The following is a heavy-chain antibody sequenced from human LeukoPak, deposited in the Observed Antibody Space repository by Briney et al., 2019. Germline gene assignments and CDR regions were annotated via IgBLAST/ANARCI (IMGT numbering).Heavy chain of an antibody. CDR2: IYYSGST. D-gene: IGHD3-10*01. Sequence: PSETLSLTCTVSGGSISSSSYYWGWIRQHPGKGLEWIGYIYYSGSTYYNPSLKSRVTISVDASKNQFSLKLSSVTAADTAVYYCARWGEYGSGSYYNQVPNWFDPWGQGTLVTVSS. J-gene: IGHJ5*02. CDR1: GGSISSSSYY. V-gene: IGHV4-61*05. CDR3: ARWGEYGSGSYYNQVPNWFDP.